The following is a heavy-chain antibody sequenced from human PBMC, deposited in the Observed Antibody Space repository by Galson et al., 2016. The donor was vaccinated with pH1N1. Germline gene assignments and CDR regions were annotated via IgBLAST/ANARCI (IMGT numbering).Heavy chain of an antibody. Sequence: SLRLSCAASGSNSDYNMNWVRLAPGKGPEWVSSISGSGGRKHYADSVHGRFIISRDNSKNTLYLQMNSLRAGDTALYFCVKGGYGDYGLDAFDIWGQGTMVIVSS. V-gene: IGHV3-23*01. D-gene: IGHD4-17*01. CDR3: VKGGYGDYGLDAFDI. CDR1: GSNSDYN. J-gene: IGHJ3*02. CDR2: ISGSGGRK.